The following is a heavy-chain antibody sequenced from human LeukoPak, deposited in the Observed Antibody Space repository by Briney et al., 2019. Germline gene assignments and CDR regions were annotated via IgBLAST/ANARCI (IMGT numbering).Heavy chain of an antibody. Sequence: GGSLRLSCAASGFTFSTYWMNWVRQAPGKGLEWVGNIKEDGSEKYFVDSVKGRFTISRDNAKNSLYLQMNSLRAEDTAVYYCARNSHRGFYDRNGFRAPFDFWGQGTLVTVSS. D-gene: IGHD3-22*01. J-gene: IGHJ4*02. CDR3: ARNSHRGFYDRNGFRAPFDF. CDR1: GFTFSTYW. V-gene: IGHV3-7*01. CDR2: IKEDGSEK.